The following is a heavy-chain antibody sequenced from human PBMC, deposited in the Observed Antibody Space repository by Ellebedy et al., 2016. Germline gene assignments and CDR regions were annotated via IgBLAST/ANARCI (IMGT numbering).Heavy chain of an antibody. V-gene: IGHV1-69*13. Sequence: SVKVSXXASGGTFSSYAISWVRQAPGQGLEWMGGIIPIFGTANYAQKFQGRVTITADESTSTAYMELSSLRSEDTAVYYCARDWAATTVTIGWFDSWGQGTLVTVSS. J-gene: IGHJ5*01. CDR2: IIPIFGTA. D-gene: IGHD4-17*01. CDR1: GGTFSSYA. CDR3: ARDWAATTVTIGWFDS.